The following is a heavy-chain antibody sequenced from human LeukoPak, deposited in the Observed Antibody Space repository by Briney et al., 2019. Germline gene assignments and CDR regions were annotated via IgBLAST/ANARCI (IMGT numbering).Heavy chain of an antibody. CDR2: IIPIFGTA. CDR3: ARDRPVEYYDFWSGKNWFDP. D-gene: IGHD3-3*01. V-gene: IGHV1-69*13. CDR1: GYTFASYG. Sequence: ASVKVSCKASGYTFASYGISWVRQAPGQGLEWMGGIIPIFGTANYAQKFQGRVTITADESTSTAYTELSSLRSEDTAVYYCARDRPVEYYDFWSGKNWFDPWGQGTLVTVSS. J-gene: IGHJ5*02.